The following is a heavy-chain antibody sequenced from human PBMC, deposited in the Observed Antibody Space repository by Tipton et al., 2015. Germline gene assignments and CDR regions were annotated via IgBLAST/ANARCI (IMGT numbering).Heavy chain of an antibody. CDR2: ISSSSSYI. CDR1: GFTFSSYA. J-gene: IGHJ3*02. CDR3: ASLSIKIFGVVIYDAFDI. V-gene: IGHV3-21*01. D-gene: IGHD3-3*01. Sequence: SLRLSCAASGFTFSSYAMSWVRQSPGKGLEWVSSISSSSSYIYYADSVKGRFTISRDNAKNSLYLEMNSLRAEDTAVYYCASLSIKIFGVVIYDAFDIWGQGTMVTVSS.